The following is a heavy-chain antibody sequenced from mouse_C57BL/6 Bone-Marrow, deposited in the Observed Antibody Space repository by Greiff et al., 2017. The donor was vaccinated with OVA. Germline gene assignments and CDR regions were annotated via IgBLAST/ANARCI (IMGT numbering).Heavy chain of an antibody. J-gene: IGHJ1*03. CDR2: INPNYGTT. V-gene: IGHV1-39*01. CDR1: GYSFTDYN. CDR3: ARRRLRRTSYWYFDV. Sequence: EVKLMESGPELVKPGASVQISCTASGYSFTDYNMNWVKPSTGKSLEWIGVINPNYGTTSYNQKFKGKAPLTVAQSSSKAYMQLNNLASEDAAVYYCARRRLRRTSYWYFDVWGTGTTVTVSS. D-gene: IGHD2-4*01.